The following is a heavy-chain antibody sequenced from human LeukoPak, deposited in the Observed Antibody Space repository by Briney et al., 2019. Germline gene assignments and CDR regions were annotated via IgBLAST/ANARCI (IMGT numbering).Heavy chain of an antibody. CDR1: GGSISCYF. CDR2: IYYSWST. Sequence: SETLSLTCTVSGGSISCYFWSWIRQPPGKGQEWIGYIYYSWSTNYNPSLQSRVTISVDTSKSQFSLKLSSVTAADTAVYYCARQVDFRVADYFDYWGQGTLVTVSS. V-gene: IGHV4-59*08. CDR3: ARQVDFRVADYFDY. D-gene: IGHD3-10*01. J-gene: IGHJ4*02.